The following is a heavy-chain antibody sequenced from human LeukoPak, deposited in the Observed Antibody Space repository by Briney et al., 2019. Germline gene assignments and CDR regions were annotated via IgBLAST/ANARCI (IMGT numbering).Heavy chain of an antibody. J-gene: IGHJ6*02. V-gene: IGHV6-1*01. CDR3: ARTGYSSSWYRPYYYYYGMDV. Sequence: SQTLSLTCAISGDSVSSNSATWNWIRQSPSRGLEWLGRTYYRSKWFNDYAVSVQSRIVINPDTSKNQFSLQLNPVTPEDTAVYYCARTGYSSSWYRPYYYYYGMDVWGQGTTVTVSS. CDR2: TYYRSKWFN. CDR1: GDSVSSNSAT. D-gene: IGHD6-13*01.